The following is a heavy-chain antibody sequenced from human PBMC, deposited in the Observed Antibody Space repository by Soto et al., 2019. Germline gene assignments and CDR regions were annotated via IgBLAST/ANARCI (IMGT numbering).Heavy chain of an antibody. CDR1: GFTFSDYG. V-gene: IGHV3-33*01. CDR3: ARERRFLEWSVSYGMDV. J-gene: IGHJ6*02. CDR2: IWYDGSNE. Sequence: QVQLVESGGGVVQPGRSLRLSCAASGFTFSDYGMYWVRQAPGKGLEWVAMIWYDGSNENYADSVKGRFTISRDNAKSTLYLQMNSLRAEDTAVYYCARERRFLEWSVSYGMDVWGQGTTVTVSS. D-gene: IGHD3-3*01.